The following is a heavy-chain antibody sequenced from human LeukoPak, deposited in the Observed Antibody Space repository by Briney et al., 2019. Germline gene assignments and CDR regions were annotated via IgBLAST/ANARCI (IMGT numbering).Heavy chain of an antibody. D-gene: IGHD3-3*01. CDR3: ARVPKYYDFWSGYYGQFGDYYYYMDV. J-gene: IGHJ6*03. V-gene: IGHV1-18*01. CDR2: ISAYNGNT. Sequence: GASVKVSCKASGYTFTSYGISWVRQAPGQGLEWMGWISAYNGNTNYAQKLQGRVTMTTDTSTSTAYMELRSLRSDDTAVYYCARVPKYYDFWSGYYGQFGDYYYYMDVWGKGTTVTVSS. CDR1: GYTFTSYG.